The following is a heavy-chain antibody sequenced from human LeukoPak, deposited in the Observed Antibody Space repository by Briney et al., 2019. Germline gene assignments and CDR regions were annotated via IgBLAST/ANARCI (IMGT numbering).Heavy chain of an antibody. V-gene: IGHV1-2*02. CDR2: INPSSGGT. J-gene: IGHJ6*02. CDR3: ARDEFRTNGMDV. Sequence: ASVKVSCKASGYTFTGYYMHWVRQAPGQGLEWMGWINPSSGGTNYAQKFRGRVTMTRDTSISTAYMELSRLRSDDTAVYYCARDEFRTNGMDVWGQGTTVTVSS. CDR1: GYTFTGYY. D-gene: IGHD1-14*01.